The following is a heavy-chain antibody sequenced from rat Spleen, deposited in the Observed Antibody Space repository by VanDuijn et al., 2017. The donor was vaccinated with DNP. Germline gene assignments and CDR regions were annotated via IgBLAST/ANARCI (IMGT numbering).Heavy chain of an antibody. CDR3: IRWNSGHFDY. Sequence: EVQLVESGGGLVQPGRSVKLSCAASGFSFSDYGLVWVRQAPTKGLEWVASITNSGGSSYYRDSVKGRFTISRDNAKRTLYLQMNSLRSEDMATYYCIRWNSGHFDYWGQGVMVTVSS. J-gene: IGHJ2*01. CDR1: GFSFSDYG. D-gene: IGHD4-3*01. CDR2: ITNSGGSS. V-gene: IGHV5S23*01.